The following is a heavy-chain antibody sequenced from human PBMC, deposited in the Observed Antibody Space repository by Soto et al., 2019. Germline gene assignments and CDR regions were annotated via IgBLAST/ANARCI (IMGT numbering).Heavy chain of an antibody. Sequence: QVQLVESGGGVVQPGRSLRLSCAASGFTFSSYGMHWVRQAPGKGLEWVAVIWYDGSNKYYADSVKGRFTISSDNSKNTLYLQMNSLRAEDTAVYYCARVGRYFDWPFDYWGQGTLVTVSS. J-gene: IGHJ4*02. D-gene: IGHD3-9*01. CDR3: ARVGRYFDWPFDY. CDR1: GFTFSSYG. CDR2: IWYDGSNK. V-gene: IGHV3-33*01.